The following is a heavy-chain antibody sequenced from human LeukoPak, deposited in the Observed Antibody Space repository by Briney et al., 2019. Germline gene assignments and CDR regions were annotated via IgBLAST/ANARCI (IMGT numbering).Heavy chain of an antibody. V-gene: IGHV1-2*02. Sequence: GASVKVSCKASGYTFTGYYMHWVRQAPGQGPEWMGWINPNSGGTKYAQKFQGRVTLTRDTSISTAYMELSSLRSDDTAVYYCAREVFGVDYGMDVWGQGTTVTVSS. CDR2: INPNSGGT. CDR1: GYTFTGYY. CDR3: AREVFGVDYGMDV. J-gene: IGHJ6*02. D-gene: IGHD3-3*01.